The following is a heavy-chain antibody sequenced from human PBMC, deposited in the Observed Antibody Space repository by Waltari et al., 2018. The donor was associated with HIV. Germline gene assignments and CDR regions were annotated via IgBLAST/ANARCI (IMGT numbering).Heavy chain of an antibody. D-gene: IGHD1-26*01. CDR2: IKQDGSEK. CDR1: GFTFSTYW. CDR3: ARRKWELRTDFDVFDI. Sequence: EVQLVESGGGLVQPGGSLRLSCVASGFTFSTYWMSWVRQGPGKGLEWVANIKQDGSEKYYVDSVKGRFTISRDNAKNSLYLQMNSLRAEDTAVYYCARRKWELRTDFDVFDIWGQGTMVTVSS. V-gene: IGHV3-7*01. J-gene: IGHJ3*02.